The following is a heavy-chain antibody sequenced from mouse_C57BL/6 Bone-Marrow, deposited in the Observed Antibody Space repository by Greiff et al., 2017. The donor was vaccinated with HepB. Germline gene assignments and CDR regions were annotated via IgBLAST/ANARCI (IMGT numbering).Heavy chain of an antibody. CDR3: ARKDRLLLFDY. D-gene: IGHD2-3*01. CDR1: GFTFTDYN. J-gene: IGHJ2*01. Sequence: LVKPGASVKIPCKAFGFTFTDYNLAWEKQSHGKSLEWTGDISPYNGDTIYNQKFKGKATLTVDKSSSTVYMERRSLTSEDTAVYYCARKDRLLLFDYWGQGTTLTVSS. CDR2: ISPYNGDT. V-gene: IGHV1-18*01.